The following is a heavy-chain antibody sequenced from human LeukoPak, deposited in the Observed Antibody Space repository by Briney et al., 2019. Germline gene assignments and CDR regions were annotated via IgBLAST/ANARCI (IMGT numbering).Heavy chain of an antibody. CDR2: ISSSSSTI. Sequence: GGSLRLSRAASGFTFSSYSMNWVRQAPGKWLEWVSYISSSSSTIYYADSVKGRFTISRDNAKNSLYLQMNSLRAEDTAVYYCAAEYSSSLLDYWGQGTLVTVSS. D-gene: IGHD6-13*01. V-gene: IGHV3-48*04. CDR3: AAEYSSSLLDY. CDR1: GFTFSSYS. J-gene: IGHJ4*02.